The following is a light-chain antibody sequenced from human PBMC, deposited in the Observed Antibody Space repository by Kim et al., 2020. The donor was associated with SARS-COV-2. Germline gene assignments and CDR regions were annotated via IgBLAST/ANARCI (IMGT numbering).Light chain of an antibody. J-gene: IGKJ4*01. Sequence: IQLTQSPSSLSASVGDRVTITCRASQGISSYVVWYQQKPGKAPNLLIYGASTLQSGVPSRFSGSGSGTDFTLTISSLQPEDFATYHCQQVNNYPFTFGGGTKVDIK. CDR3: QQVNNYPFT. CDR2: GAS. CDR1: QGISSY. V-gene: IGKV1-9*01.